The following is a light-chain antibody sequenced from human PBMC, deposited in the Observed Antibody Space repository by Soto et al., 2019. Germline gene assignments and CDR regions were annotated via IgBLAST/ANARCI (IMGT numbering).Light chain of an antibody. CDR2: EVS. CDR3: SSYTSSATVV. V-gene: IGLV2-14*01. Sequence: QSALTQPASVSGSPGQSITISCTGTISDVGGFNYVSWYQQHPGKAPKLMISEVSNRPSGVSDRFSGSKSDNTASLTISGLQAEDEADYYCSSYTSSATVVFGGGTKLTVL. CDR1: ISDVGGFNY. J-gene: IGLJ3*02.